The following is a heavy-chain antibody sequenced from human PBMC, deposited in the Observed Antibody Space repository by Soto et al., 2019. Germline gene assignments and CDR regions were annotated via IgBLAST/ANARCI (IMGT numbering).Heavy chain of an antibody. CDR3: AREGGLEQLAEGYYYYGMDV. V-gene: IGHV3-33*01. D-gene: IGHD6-6*01. Sequence: QVQLVESGGGVVQPGRSLRLSCAASGFTFSSYGRHWVRQAPGKGLEWVAVRWYDGSNKYYADSVKGRFTISRDNSKNTLYLQMNSLRAEDTAVYYCAREGGLEQLAEGYYYYGMDVWGQGTTVTVSS. CDR1: GFTFSSYG. CDR2: RWYDGSNK. J-gene: IGHJ6*02.